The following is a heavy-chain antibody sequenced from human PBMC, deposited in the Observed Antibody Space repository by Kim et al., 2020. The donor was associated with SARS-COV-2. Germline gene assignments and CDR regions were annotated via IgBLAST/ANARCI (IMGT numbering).Heavy chain of an antibody. D-gene: IGHD6-13*01. CDR1: GYTLTELS. Sequence: ASVKVSCKVSGYTLTELSMHCVRQAPGKGLEWMGVFYPEAGETVYAQKFQGRVTMTEDTFSDTAFSELSSLRSEDTAVFYFATVHPSSSLSYYDYGMD. CDR2: FYPEAGET. CDR3: ATVHPSSSLSYYDYGMD. J-gene: IGHJ6*01. V-gene: IGHV1-24*01.